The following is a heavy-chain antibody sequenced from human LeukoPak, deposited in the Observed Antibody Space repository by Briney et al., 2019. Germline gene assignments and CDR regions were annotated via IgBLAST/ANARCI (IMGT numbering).Heavy chain of an antibody. D-gene: IGHD3-10*01. V-gene: IGHV3-23*01. CDR2: ISGSGGST. CDR1: GFTFSSYA. Sequence: GGSLRLSCAASGFTFSSYAMSWVRQAPGKGLEWVSAISGSGGSTYYADSVKGRFTISRDNSKNTLYLQMNSLRAEDTAVYYCARGNFASGTYYNEDFWGQGTLVTVSS. CDR3: ARGNFASGTYYNEDF. J-gene: IGHJ4*02.